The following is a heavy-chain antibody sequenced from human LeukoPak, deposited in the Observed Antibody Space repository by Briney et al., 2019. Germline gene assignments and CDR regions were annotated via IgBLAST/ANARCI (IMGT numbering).Heavy chain of an antibody. V-gene: IGHV3-64*01. J-gene: IGHJ6*02. CDR2: ISSNGGST. CDR3: AARYCSSTSCYPGDYYYYGMDV. Sequence: GGSLRLSCAASGFTFSSYAMHWVRQAPGKGLEYVSAISSNGGSTYYANSVKGRFTISRDNSKNTLYLQMGSLRAEDMAVYYCAARYCSSTSCYPGDYYYYGMDVWGQGTTVTVS. D-gene: IGHD2-2*01. CDR1: GFTFSSYA.